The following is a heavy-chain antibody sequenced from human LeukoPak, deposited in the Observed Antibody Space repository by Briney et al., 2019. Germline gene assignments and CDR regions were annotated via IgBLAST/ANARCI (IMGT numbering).Heavy chain of an antibody. Sequence: GGSLRLSCAASGFTFSDYYMSWIRQAPGKGLEWVSYISSSGSTIYYADSVKGRFTISRDNAKNSLYLQMNSLRAEDTAVYYCARDPTSSWAVKDDYWGQGTLVTVSS. D-gene: IGHD6-13*01. CDR1: GFTFSDYY. J-gene: IGHJ4*02. V-gene: IGHV3-11*01. CDR3: ARDPTSSWAVKDDY. CDR2: ISSSGSTI.